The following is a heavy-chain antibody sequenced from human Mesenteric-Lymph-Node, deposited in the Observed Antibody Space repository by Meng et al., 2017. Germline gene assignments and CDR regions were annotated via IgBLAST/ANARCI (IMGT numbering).Heavy chain of an antibody. J-gene: IGHJ3*02. CDR1: GFTFSSYA. D-gene: IGHD3-10*01. Sequence: GESLKISCAASGFTFSSYAMHWVRQAPGKGLEWVAVISYDGSNKYYADSVKGRFTISRDNSKNTLYLQMNSLRAEDTAVYYCARDWEWFGELFYAFDIWGQGTMVT. V-gene: IGHV3-30*04. CDR3: ARDWEWFGELFYAFDI. CDR2: ISYDGSNK.